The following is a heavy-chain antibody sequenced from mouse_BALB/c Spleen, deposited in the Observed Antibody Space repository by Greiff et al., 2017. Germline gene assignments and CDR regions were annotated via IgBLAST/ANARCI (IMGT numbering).Heavy chain of an antibody. Sequence: VQLQQSGAELARPGASVKLSCKASGYTFTSYWMQWVKQRPGHGLEWIGAIYPGDGDTRYTQKFKGKATLTADKSSSTAYMQLSSLASEDSAVYYCAYGNYPDYWGQGTTLTVSS. V-gene: IGHV1-87*01. D-gene: IGHD2-1*01. CDR3: AYGNYPDY. CDR1: GYTFTSYW. CDR2: IYPGDGDT. J-gene: IGHJ2*01.